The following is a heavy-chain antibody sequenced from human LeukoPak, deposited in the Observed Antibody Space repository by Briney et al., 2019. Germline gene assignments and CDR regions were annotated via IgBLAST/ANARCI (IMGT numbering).Heavy chain of an antibody. Sequence: PGGSLRLSCAASGFTFSSYSMNWVRQAPGKGLEWVSSISSSSSYIYYADSVKGRFTISRDNAKNSLYLQMNSLRAEDTAVYYCARDHGIGWSTTRDYWGQGTLVTVSS. D-gene: IGHD6-19*01. V-gene: IGHV3-21*01. CDR1: GFTFSSYS. J-gene: IGHJ4*02. CDR2: ISSSSSYI. CDR3: ARDHGIGWSTTRDY.